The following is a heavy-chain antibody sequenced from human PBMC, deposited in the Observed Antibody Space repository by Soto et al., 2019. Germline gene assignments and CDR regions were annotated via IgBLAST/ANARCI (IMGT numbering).Heavy chain of an antibody. Sequence: GASVKVSCKASGYTFTIYYMHWVRQAPGQGLEWMGIINPSGGSTSYAQKFQGRVTMTRDTSTSTVYMELSSLRSEDTAVYYCARAGWSNDFDYLGQGTLVTVSS. CDR2: INPSGGST. J-gene: IGHJ4*02. D-gene: IGHD6-19*01. CDR1: GYTFTIYY. CDR3: ARAGWSNDFDY. V-gene: IGHV1-46*01.